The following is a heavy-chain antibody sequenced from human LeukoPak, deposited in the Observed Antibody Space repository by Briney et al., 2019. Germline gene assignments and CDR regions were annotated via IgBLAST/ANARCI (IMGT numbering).Heavy chain of an antibody. J-gene: IGHJ3*01. Sequence: GGSLRLSCAASGFTFSSYAMSWVRQAPGKGLEWVSAISGGGGSTYYADSVKGRFTISRDNSKNTPFLQMNSLRADDTAVYYCAVTGYSSRSPNVWGQGTMVTVSS. V-gene: IGHV3-23*01. CDR1: GFTFSSYA. D-gene: IGHD6-13*01. CDR2: ISGGGGST. CDR3: AVTGYSSRSPNV.